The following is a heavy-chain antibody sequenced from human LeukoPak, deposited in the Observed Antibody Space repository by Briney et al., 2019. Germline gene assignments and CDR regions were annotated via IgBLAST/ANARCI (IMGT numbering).Heavy chain of an antibody. J-gene: IGHJ4*02. Sequence: PGGSLRHSRGASGFPFVSYWESWARQAPGKGLEWVASIKQDGYEKYYVDSVKGRFIISIDNAKNSLYVRMNSLRAEDTAIYYCARDGYCTGRSCYSDYWGQGTMVTVSS. D-gene: IGHD2-8*02. CDR3: ARDGYCTGRSCYSDY. CDR2: IKQDGYEK. CDR1: GFPFVSYW. V-gene: IGHV3-7*03.